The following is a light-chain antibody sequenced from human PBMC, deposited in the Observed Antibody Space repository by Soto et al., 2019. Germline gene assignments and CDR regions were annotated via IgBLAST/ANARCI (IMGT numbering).Light chain of an antibody. CDR1: QSVSSN. CDR3: QQYNNWPRT. V-gene: IGKV3-15*01. J-gene: IGKJ1*01. CDR2: GAS. Sequence: EIMMMESPATLSLSPGERATLSCRASQSVSSNLAWYQQKPGQAPRLLIYGASTRATGIPARFSGSGSGTEFTLTISSLQSEDFAVYYCQQYNNWPRTFGQGTKVDIK.